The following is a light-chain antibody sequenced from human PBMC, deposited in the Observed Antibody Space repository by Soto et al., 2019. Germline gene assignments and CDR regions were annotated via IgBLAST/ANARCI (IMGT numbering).Light chain of an antibody. CDR1: QSVSSSY. CDR3: QQYGSSPPIT. V-gene: IGKV3-20*01. J-gene: IGKJ5*01. CDR2: GAS. Sequence: EIVLTQSPGTLSLSPGERATLSCRASQSVSSSYLAWYQQKPGQAPRLLIYGASSRATGIPERFSGSGSGKDFTLTISRLEPEDFAVYYCQQYGSSPPITFGKGTRLEI.